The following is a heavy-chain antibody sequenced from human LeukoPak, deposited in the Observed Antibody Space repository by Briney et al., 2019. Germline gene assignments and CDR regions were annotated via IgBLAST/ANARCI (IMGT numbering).Heavy chain of an antibody. CDR3: ARSSGYMSY. D-gene: IGHD3-22*01. Sequence: SETLSLTCTVSHYSISSNYYWGWIRQPPGKGLEWIGSIYHSGSTYYNPSLKSRVTISVDASKNQFSLKLTSVTAADTAVYYCARSSGYMSYWGQGTLVTVSS. V-gene: IGHV4-38-2*02. CDR1: HYSISSNYY. J-gene: IGHJ4*02. CDR2: IYHSGST.